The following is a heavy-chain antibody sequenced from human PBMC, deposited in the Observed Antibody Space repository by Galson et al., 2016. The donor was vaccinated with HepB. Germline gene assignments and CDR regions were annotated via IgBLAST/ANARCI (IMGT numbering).Heavy chain of an antibody. D-gene: IGHD3-3*01. J-gene: IGHJ4*02. CDR2: ISGTGGTT. CDR3: AKENDFWSGYLSH. V-gene: IGHV3-23*01. Sequence: SLRLSCAVSGFSFNSYAFSWVRQTPGKGLEWVSAISGTGGTTDYTDSVKGRFTTSRDNSLSRLYLQMNSLRAEDTAIYYCAKENDFWSGYLSHWGQGALVTVSS. CDR1: GFSFNSYA.